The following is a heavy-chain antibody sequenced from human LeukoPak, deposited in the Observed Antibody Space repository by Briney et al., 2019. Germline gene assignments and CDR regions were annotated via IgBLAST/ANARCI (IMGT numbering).Heavy chain of an antibody. J-gene: IGHJ5*02. Sequence: ASVTVSCKASGGTFSSYAISWVRQAPGQGLEWMGRIIPILGIANYAQKFQGRVTITADKSTSTAYMKLSSLRSEDTAVYYCARDRDYCSGGSCLPFDPWGQGTLVTVSS. V-gene: IGHV1-69*04. D-gene: IGHD2-15*01. CDR3: ARDRDYCSGGSCLPFDP. CDR1: GGTFSSYA. CDR2: IIPILGIA.